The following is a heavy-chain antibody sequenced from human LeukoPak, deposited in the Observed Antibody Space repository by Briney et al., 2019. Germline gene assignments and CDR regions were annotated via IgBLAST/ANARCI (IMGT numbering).Heavy chain of an antibody. CDR3: AKDLYVDVRWGSAFDI. CDR2: VSGSGGSA. J-gene: IGHJ3*02. D-gene: IGHD4-23*01. Sequence: GALRLSCAASGFTFSSNAMSWVRQAPGKGLGWVSNVSGSGGSAYYADSGKGRFTISRDNSKNTLYLQMNSLRAEDAAVYYCAKDLYVDVRWGSAFDIWGQGTVVTVSS. CDR1: GFTFSSNA. V-gene: IGHV3-23*01.